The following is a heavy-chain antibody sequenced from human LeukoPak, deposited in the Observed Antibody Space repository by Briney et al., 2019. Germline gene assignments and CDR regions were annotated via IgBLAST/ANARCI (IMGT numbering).Heavy chain of an antibody. V-gene: IGHV3-21*01. CDR1: GFTFSSYS. J-gene: IGHJ4*02. Sequence: PGGSLRLSCAASGFTFSSYSMNWVRQAPGKGLEWVSSISSSSSYIYYADSVKGRFTISRDNAKNSRYLQMNSLRAEDTAVYYCARDKHSSGLIDYWGQGTLVTVSS. CDR3: ARDKHSSGLIDY. CDR2: ISSSSSYI. D-gene: IGHD6-19*01.